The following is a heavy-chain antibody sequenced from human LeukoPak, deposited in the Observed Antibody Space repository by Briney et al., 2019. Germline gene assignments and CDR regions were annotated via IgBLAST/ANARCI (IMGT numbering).Heavy chain of an antibody. CDR1: EFTFRTYG. CDR2: IRYDGVNK. CDR3: EKDDLRGYCSGGSCWSHNWFDV. D-gene: IGHD2-15*01. V-gene: IGHV3-30*02. Sequence: GSSLILSCASSEFTFRTYGMHWVRKAAGKRLEWVAFIRYDGVNKYYADSMKGRITISRETSKTALYLRMSSQAADTTAVYYCEKDDLRGYCSGGSCWSHNWFDVWGQGTTVTVSS. J-gene: IGHJ5*02.